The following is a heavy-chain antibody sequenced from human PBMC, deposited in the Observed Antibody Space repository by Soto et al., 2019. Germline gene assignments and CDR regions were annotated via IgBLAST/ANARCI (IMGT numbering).Heavy chain of an antibody. CDR2: INYRGST. D-gene: IGHD5-12*01. Sequence: SETLSLTCAVYGGSFTGYYWTWIRQTPGKGLEWIGEINYRGSTYYNPSLESRITMAVDTSKNQFSLKLSSVTAADTAVYYCAAGGGLPRYYWGQGTLVTVSS. J-gene: IGHJ4*02. CDR3: AAGGGLPRYY. V-gene: IGHV4-34*01. CDR1: GGSFTGYY.